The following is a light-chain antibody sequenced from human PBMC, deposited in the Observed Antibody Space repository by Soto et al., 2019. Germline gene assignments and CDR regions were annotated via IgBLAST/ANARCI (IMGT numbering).Light chain of an antibody. CDR3: QQGHNLPLT. CDR1: QSISTE. J-gene: IGKJ2*01. Sequence: EIAMTQSPATLSVSPGERATLSCRASQSISTELAWYQQIPGQPPRLVIYSASTRATGVPARFTGSGSGSEFTLTISGLQSEDFAIYYCQQGHNLPLTFDQGTRLEI. V-gene: IGKV3-15*01. CDR2: SAS.